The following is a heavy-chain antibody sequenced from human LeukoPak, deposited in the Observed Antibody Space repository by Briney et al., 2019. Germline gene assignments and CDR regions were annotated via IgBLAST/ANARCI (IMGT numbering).Heavy chain of an antibody. J-gene: IGHJ4*02. CDR3: AAAFSSWYGPFDY. Sequence: ASVKVSCKASGFTFTSSAVQWVRQARGQRLEWIGWIVVGSGNTNYAQKFQERVTITRDMSTSTAYMELSSLRSEDTAVYYCAAAFSSWYGPFDYWGQGTLGTVSS. CDR2: IVVGSGNT. D-gene: IGHD6-13*01. V-gene: IGHV1-58*01. CDR1: GFTFTSSA.